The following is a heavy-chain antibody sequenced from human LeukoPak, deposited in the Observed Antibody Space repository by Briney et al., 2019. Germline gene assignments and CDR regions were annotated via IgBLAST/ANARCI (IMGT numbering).Heavy chain of an antibody. CDR3: ARDFYCSRTSCYAPSFHY. V-gene: IGHV3-33*01. D-gene: IGHD2-2*01. Sequence: AGGSLRLSCAASGFTFSSYGMHWVRQAPGKGLEWVALIGYDGTNEYYADSVKGRFTISRDNSKNTLYLQMKSLRAEDTAVYYCARDFYCSRTSCYAPSFHYWGQGPLVTVSS. CDR1: GFTFSSYG. J-gene: IGHJ4*02. CDR2: IGYDGTNE.